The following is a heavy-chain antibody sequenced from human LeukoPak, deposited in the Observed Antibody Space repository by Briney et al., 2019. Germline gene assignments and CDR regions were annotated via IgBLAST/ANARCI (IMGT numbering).Heavy chain of an antibody. V-gene: IGHV5-51*01. D-gene: IGHD2-2*01. J-gene: IGHJ4*02. CDR3: ARYYCTSTSCYGLPHTPFDY. CDR1: GYSFTSYW. Sequence: GESLKISCKGSGYSFTSYWIGWVRQMPGKGLEWMGIIYHGDSDTRYSPSFQGQVTISADKSISTAYLQWSSLKASDTAMYYCARYYCTSTSCYGLPHTPFDYLGQGTLVTVSP. CDR2: IYHGDSDT.